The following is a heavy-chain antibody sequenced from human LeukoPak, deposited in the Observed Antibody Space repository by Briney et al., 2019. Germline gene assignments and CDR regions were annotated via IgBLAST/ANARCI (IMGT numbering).Heavy chain of an antibody. V-gene: IGHV3-23*01. Sequence: GGSLRLSCTASGFTFGDYAMSWFRQAPGKGLEWVSAISGSGGSTYYADSVKGRFTISRDNSKNTLYLQMNSLRAEDTAVYYCAKALFPDIVATTSDYWGQGTLVTVSS. CDR1: GFTFGDYA. D-gene: IGHD5-12*01. J-gene: IGHJ4*02. CDR3: AKALFPDIVATTSDY. CDR2: ISGSGGST.